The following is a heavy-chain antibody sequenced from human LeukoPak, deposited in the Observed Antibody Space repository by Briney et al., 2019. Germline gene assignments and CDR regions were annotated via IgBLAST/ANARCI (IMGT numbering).Heavy chain of an antibody. D-gene: IGHD3-22*01. CDR3: ARPYYYDSRIDP. J-gene: IGHJ5*02. V-gene: IGHV4-4*09. CDR2: IYTSGST. CDR1: GGSISSYY. Sequence: SETLSLTCTVSGGSISSYYWSWIRQPPGKGLEWIGYIYTSGSTDYNPSLKSRVTISVDTSKNQFSLKLSSVTAADTAVYYCARPYYYDSRIDPWGQGTLVTVSS.